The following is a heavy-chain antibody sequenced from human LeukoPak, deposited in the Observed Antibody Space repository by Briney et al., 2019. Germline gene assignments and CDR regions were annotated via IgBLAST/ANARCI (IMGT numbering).Heavy chain of an antibody. J-gene: IGHJ6*02. CDR2: IGGSGSNT. D-gene: IGHD5-18*01. CDR3: ARIPGYSYGYYYYYYGMDV. Sequence: GESLKISCKGSGYNFTSYWIGWVRQAPGKGLEWVSFIGGSGSNTYYADSVKGRFTISRDNSKNTLYLQMNSLRAEDTAVYYCARIPGYSYGYYYYYYGMDVWGQGTTVTVSS. V-gene: IGHV3-23*01. CDR1: GYNFTSYW.